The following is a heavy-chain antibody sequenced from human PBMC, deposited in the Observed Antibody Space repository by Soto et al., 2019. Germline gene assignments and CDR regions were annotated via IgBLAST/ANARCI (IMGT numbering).Heavy chain of an antibody. V-gene: IGHV1-2*02. Sequence: ASVEVCCTASGENFSRYFIHWVRQDKGQGLEWMGWINPDSGATNFAPKFQGRITMNRDTSISTAFLQVSRLRSADTGFYSFPIHSVSGKFYTETWSAPWAQGPLVTVSS. CDR3: PIHSVSGKFYTETWSAP. CDR2: INPDSGAT. CDR1: GENFSRYF. J-gene: IGHJ5*02. D-gene: IGHD3-16*01.